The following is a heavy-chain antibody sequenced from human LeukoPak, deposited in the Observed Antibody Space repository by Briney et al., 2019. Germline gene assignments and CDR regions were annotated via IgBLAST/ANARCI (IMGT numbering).Heavy chain of an antibody. V-gene: IGHV3-23*01. CDR3: AKGGGSTWFSK. CDR2: ISGSGDNT. J-gene: IGHJ4*02. CDR1: GFIFSTYG. Sequence: GGSLRLSCATSGFIFSTYGMSWVRQAPGKGLEWVALISGSGDNTVYADSVKGRFTISRDNSKHTLYLQMNTLRTDDTAVYFCAKGGGSTWFSKWGQGTLVTVSS. D-gene: IGHD6-13*01.